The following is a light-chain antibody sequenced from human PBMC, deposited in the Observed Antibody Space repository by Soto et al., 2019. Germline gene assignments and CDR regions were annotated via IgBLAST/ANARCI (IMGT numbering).Light chain of an antibody. Sequence: QSALTQPRSVSGSPGQSVTISCTGTSSDVGDYNYVSWYQLHPGKAPKLMIFDVSKRPSGVPDRFSGSKSGDTASLSISGLQAEDEADYYCCSYAGSFTFVFGGGTQLTVL. V-gene: IGLV2-11*01. CDR3: CSYAGSFTFV. J-gene: IGLJ2*01. CDR1: SSDVGDYNY. CDR2: DVS.